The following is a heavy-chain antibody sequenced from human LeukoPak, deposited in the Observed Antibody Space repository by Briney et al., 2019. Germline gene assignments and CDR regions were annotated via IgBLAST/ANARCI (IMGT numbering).Heavy chain of an antibody. Sequence: GESLRISCEGYGYSVSNYWISWVRQMPGKGLEWMGTIDPSDSYTKYSPSFQGHVTISADKSISTAYLQWSSLKASDTAMYYCARQEYSFLFYFDHWGQGTQVTVSS. CDR1: GYSVSNYW. V-gene: IGHV5-10-1*01. CDR2: IDPSDSYT. J-gene: IGHJ4*02. CDR3: ARQEYSFLFYFDH. D-gene: IGHD2/OR15-2a*01.